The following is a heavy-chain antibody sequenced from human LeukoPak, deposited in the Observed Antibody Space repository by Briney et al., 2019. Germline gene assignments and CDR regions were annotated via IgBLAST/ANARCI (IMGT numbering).Heavy chain of an antibody. CDR1: GCTFTSYG. D-gene: IGHD6-13*01. Sequence: GASVKVSCKASGCTFTSYGISWVRQAPGQGLEWMGWISAYNGNTNYAQKLQGRVTMTTDTSTSTAYMELRSLRSDDTAVYYCASVPSVSYSSSTPFDYWGQGTLVTVSS. CDR3: ASVPSVSYSSSTPFDY. V-gene: IGHV1-18*01. CDR2: ISAYNGNT. J-gene: IGHJ4*02.